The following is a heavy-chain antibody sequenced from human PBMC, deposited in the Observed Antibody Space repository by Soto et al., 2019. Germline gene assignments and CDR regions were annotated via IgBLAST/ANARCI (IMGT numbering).Heavy chain of an antibody. CDR2: IIGDGDYT. Sequence: EVQLVESGGGLVQPGGSLRLSCAASGFSFSSYWMHWLRQVPGKGLVWVSRIIGDGDYTNYADSVKGRFTISRDNAKNTLYLQMNSLRAEDTAVYYCARERGGYSSDFWGQGTLVTVSS. V-gene: IGHV3-74*01. J-gene: IGHJ4*02. D-gene: IGHD2-15*01. CDR3: ARERGGYSSDF. CDR1: GFSFSSYW.